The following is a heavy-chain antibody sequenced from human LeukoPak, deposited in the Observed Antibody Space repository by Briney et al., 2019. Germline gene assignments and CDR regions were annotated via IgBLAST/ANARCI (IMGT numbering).Heavy chain of an antibody. CDR1: GGSLSSYY. Sequence: SETLSLTCIVSGGSLSSYYWSWIRQPAGKGLEWIGRIYSSGSTIYNPSLKSRVTMSVDTSKNQFSLKLNSVTAADTAVYYCASDSSGYWKGYFDYWGQGTLVTASS. CDR3: ASDSSGYWKGYFDY. D-gene: IGHD3-22*01. J-gene: IGHJ4*02. CDR2: IYSSGST. V-gene: IGHV4-4*07.